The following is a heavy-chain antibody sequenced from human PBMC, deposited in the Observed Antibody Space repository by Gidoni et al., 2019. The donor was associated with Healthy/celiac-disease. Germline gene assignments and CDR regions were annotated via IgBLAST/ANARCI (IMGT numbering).Heavy chain of an antibody. CDR2: ISYDGSNK. J-gene: IGHJ3*02. CDR1: GFTFTSYA. V-gene: IGHV3-30-3*01. CDR3: ARDSVAGAGGDAFDI. D-gene: IGHD6-13*01. Sequence: QVQLVVPGRGGVQPGSSLRLSCAASGFTFTSYAMHWVRQAPGKGLGWVAVISYDGSNKYYADSVKGRFTTSRDNSKNTLYLQMNSLRAEDTAVYYCARDSVAGAGGDAFDIWGQGTMVTVSS.